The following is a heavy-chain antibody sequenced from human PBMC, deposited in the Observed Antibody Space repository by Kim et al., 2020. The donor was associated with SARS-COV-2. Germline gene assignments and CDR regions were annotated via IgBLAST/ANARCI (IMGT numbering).Heavy chain of an antibody. V-gene: IGHV3-48*03. J-gene: IGHJ4*02. Sequence: YYADSVKGRFTIYRDNAKNSLYLQMNSLRADDTAVYYCARGGLIAAAGTYWGQGTLVTVSS. D-gene: IGHD6-13*01. CDR3: ARGGLIAAAGTY.